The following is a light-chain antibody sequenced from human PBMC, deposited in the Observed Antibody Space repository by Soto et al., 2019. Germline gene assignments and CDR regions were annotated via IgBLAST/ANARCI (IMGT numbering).Light chain of an antibody. J-gene: IGLJ2*01. Sequence: QSALTQPASVSGSPGQSITISCTGTSSDVGAYTYVSWFQHHPGKAPKLIIFEVSNRPSGISDRFSGFKSANTAYLTISGVQPEDEADYHCSSYTTITTVVFGGGTKLTVL. V-gene: IGLV2-14*01. CDR1: SSDVGAYTY. CDR3: SSYTTITTVV. CDR2: EVS.